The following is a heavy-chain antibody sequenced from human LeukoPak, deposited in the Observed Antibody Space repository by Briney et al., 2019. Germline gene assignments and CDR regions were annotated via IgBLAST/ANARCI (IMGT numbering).Heavy chain of an antibody. Sequence: GGSLRLSCAASGFTVSSNYMSWVRQAPGKGLEWVSVIYSGGSTYYADSVKGRFTISRDNSKNTLYLQMNSLRAEDTAVYYCARSITMVRGVICGWGQGTLVTVSS. V-gene: IGHV3-53*01. D-gene: IGHD3-10*01. J-gene: IGHJ4*02. CDR2: IYSGGST. CDR1: GFTVSSNY. CDR3: ARSITMVRGVICG.